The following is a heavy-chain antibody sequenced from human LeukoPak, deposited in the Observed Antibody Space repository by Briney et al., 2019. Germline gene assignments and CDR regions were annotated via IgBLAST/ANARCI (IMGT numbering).Heavy chain of an antibody. CDR2: IYYSGST. Sequence: SETLSLTCTVSGGSISSYYWSWIRQPPGKGLEWIGYIYYSGSTNYNPSLKSRVTISVDTSKKQFSLKLSSVTAADTAVYYCARENLVRGVISFDYWGQGTLVTVSS. CDR3: ARENLVRGVISFDY. J-gene: IGHJ4*02. CDR1: GGSISSYY. D-gene: IGHD3-10*01. V-gene: IGHV4-59*01.